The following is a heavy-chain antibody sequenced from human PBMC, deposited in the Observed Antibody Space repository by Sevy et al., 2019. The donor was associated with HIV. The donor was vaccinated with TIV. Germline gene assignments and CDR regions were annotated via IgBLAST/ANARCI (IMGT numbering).Heavy chain of an antibody. Sequence: GGSLRLSCAASGFTFSNYAMNWVRQAPGKGLEWVSYISSTSNTIYYADSVKGRFTISRDNAKNSLFLQMNSLRDEDTAVYYCARNLKNDYWGQGTLVTVSS. CDR3: ARNLKNDY. CDR2: ISSTSNTI. CDR1: GFTFSNYA. V-gene: IGHV3-48*02. J-gene: IGHJ4*02.